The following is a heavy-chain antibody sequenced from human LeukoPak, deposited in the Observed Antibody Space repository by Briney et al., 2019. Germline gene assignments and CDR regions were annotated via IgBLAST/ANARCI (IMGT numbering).Heavy chain of an antibody. CDR3: ARYYYGSGSCSTSDI. V-gene: IGHV3-48*02. CDR1: GFTFSSYS. D-gene: IGHD3-10*01. J-gene: IGHJ3*02. CDR2: ISSTSTTI. Sequence: PGGSLRLSCAASGFTFSSYSINWVRQAPGKGLEWVSYISSTSTTIYYADSVKGRFTISRDNAKNSLYLQMNSLRDEDMAVYYCARYYYGSGSCSTSDIWGQGTMVTVSS.